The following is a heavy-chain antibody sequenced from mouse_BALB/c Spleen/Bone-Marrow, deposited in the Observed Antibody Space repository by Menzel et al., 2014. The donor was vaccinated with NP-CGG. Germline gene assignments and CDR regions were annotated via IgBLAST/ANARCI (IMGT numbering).Heavy chain of an antibody. D-gene: IGHD2-3*01. Sequence: VQLQQSGPELEKPGASVKMSCKASGYSFTDYNMNWVKQSNGKSLEWIGNIDPSYGGTTYNQKFKGKATLTVDKSSSTVYMQLKSLTSEDSAVYYCARGWLLSWFAYWGQGTLVTVSA. V-gene: IGHV1-39*01. J-gene: IGHJ3*01. CDR1: GYSFTDYN. CDR2: IDPSYGGT. CDR3: ARGWLLSWFAY.